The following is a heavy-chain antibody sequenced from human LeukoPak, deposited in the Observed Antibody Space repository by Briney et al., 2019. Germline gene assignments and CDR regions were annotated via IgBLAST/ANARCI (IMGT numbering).Heavy chain of an antibody. CDR3: ARGGYSSGWYRD. Sequence: GGSLRLSCAASGFTFDVYGMSWVRQAPGKGLEWVSGLNWNGGSTGYADSVKGRFIISRDNSKNTLYLQMSSLRAEDTAVYYCARGGYSSGWYRDWGQGTLVTVSS. CDR1: GFTFDVYG. V-gene: IGHV3-20*04. D-gene: IGHD6-19*01. J-gene: IGHJ4*02. CDR2: LNWNGGST.